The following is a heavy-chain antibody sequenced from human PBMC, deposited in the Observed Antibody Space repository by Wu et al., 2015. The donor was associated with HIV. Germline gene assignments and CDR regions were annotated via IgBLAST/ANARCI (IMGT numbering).Heavy chain of an antibody. CDR3: ATTITGTTSYYFDY. Sequence: QVQLSQSGPEVRRPGSSVRISCKTLGGTFNRFTINWVRQAPGQGFEWMGGTVRVLETMKYAQNFQDRVTITVDESTNTAYMELNSLKSDDTAVYYCATTITGTTSYYFDYWGQGTLVTVSS. CDR1: GGTFNRFT. CDR2: TVRVLETM. J-gene: IGHJ4*02. D-gene: IGHD1-7*01. V-gene: IGHV1-69*12.